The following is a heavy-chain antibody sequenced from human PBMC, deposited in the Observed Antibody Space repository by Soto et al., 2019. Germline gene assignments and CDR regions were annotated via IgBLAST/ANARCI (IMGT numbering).Heavy chain of an antibody. J-gene: IGHJ4*02. CDR2: ISKDGSHK. CDR3: ARSRRGAVAHSFDF. D-gene: IGHD2-15*01. Sequence: GGSLRLSCAASGFTFSSYGMHWVRQAPGKGLEWVAVISKDGSHKYYLDSVKGRFTISRDNSKTRVHLEMNSLRDADTALSYCARSRRGAVAHSFDFWGPGTLVTVSS. V-gene: IGHV3-30*13. CDR1: GFTFSSYG.